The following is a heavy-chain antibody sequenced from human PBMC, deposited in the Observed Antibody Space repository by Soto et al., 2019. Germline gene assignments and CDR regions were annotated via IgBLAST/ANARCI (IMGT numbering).Heavy chain of an antibody. CDR3: ARDNWNTV. D-gene: IGHD1-20*01. J-gene: IGHJ3*01. CDR2: ISCDGSNK. Sequence: GGSLRLSCAASGFTFSSYGMHWVRQAPGKGLEWVSGISCDGSNKYYADSVKGRSTISRDNAKNMVYLQMNSLRAEDTAVYYCARDNWNTVWGQGTMVTVSS. V-gene: IGHV3-30*03. CDR1: GFTFSSYG.